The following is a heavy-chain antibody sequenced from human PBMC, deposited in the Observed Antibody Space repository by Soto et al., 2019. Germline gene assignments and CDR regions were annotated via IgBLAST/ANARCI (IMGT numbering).Heavy chain of an antibody. J-gene: IGHJ5*01. D-gene: IGHD2-8*01. Sequence: SETLSLTCTVSGDSISTSSYYWGWVRQPPGKGLEWIATFSYSGKVYSKPSLKSRVAISVDSLKNQFSLNLKSVTDADTAVYYCARHVPYCTSSACSYHEVLLASWS. V-gene: IGHV4-39*01. CDR3: ARHVPYCTSSACSYHEVLLAS. CDR2: FSYSGKV. CDR1: GDSISTSSYY.